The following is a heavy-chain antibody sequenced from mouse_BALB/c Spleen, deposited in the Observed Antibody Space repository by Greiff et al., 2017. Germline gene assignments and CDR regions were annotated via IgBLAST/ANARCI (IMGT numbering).Heavy chain of an antibody. CDR2: INPYNGAT. D-gene: IGHD3-1*01. CDR3: QRGEAGATWVYAMDY. CDR1: GYSFTGYY. Sequence: EVQLQQSGPELVKPGASVKISCKASGYSFTGYYMHWVKQSHVKSLEWIGRINPYNGATSYNQNFKDKASLTVDKSSSTAYMELHSLTSEDSAVYAWQRGEAGATWVYAMDYWGQGTPVTASS. J-gene: IGHJ4*01. V-gene: IGHV1-26*01.